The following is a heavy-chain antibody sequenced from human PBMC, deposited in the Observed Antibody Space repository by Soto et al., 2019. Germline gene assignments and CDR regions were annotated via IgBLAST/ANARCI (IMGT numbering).Heavy chain of an antibody. V-gene: IGHV3-23*01. J-gene: IGHJ3*02. D-gene: IGHD2-15*01. CDR1: GFTFSSYA. Sequence: GGSLRLSCAASGFTFSSYAMSWVRQAPGKGLEWVSAISGSGDSTYYADSVKGRFTISRDTSKNTLYLQMDSLRAEDTALYYCARDDIGAPNAFDMWGQGTMVTVSS. CDR3: ARDDIGAPNAFDM. CDR2: ISGSGDST.